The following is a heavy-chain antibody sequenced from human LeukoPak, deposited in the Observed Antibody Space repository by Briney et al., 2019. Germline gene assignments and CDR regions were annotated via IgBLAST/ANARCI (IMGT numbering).Heavy chain of an antibody. CDR3: ARVLTGDSRDY. J-gene: IGHJ4*02. D-gene: IGHD1-14*01. Sequence: GASVKVSCKASGGTFSSYAISWVRQAPGQGLEWMGRIIPILGIANYAQKFQGRVTITADKSTSTAYMELSSLRSEDTAVYYCARVLTGDSRDYWGQGTLVTVSS. CDR1: GGTFSSYA. CDR2: IIPILGIA. V-gene: IGHV1-69*04.